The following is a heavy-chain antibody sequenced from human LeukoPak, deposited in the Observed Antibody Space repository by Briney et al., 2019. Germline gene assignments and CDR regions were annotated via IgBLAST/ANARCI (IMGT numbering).Heavy chain of an antibody. D-gene: IGHD2-2*02. Sequence: PGGSLRLSCAASGFTFDDYAMHWVRQAPGKGLEWVSGVSWNSGSIGYADSVKGRFTISRDNAKNSLYLQMNCLRTEDTALYYCAKAYCSSTTCYTGTYYFDYWGQGTLVTVSS. CDR1: GFTFDDYA. J-gene: IGHJ4*02. CDR2: VSWNSGSI. V-gene: IGHV3-9*01. CDR3: AKAYCSSTTCYTGTYYFDY.